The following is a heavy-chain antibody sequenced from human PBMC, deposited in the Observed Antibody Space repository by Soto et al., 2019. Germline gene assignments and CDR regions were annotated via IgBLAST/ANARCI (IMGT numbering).Heavy chain of an antibody. V-gene: IGHV3-48*01. D-gene: IGHD2-15*01. CDR1: GFTFSSYS. J-gene: IGHJ3*01. CDR3: AREEGYCGGGSCFRSAFDL. CDR2: ISNSSSTK. Sequence: GGSLRLSCAASGFTFSSYSMNWVRQAPGKGLEWVSYISNSSSTKYYADSVKGRFAISRDNAKNSVYLQMNSLRAEDTAVYYCAREEGYCGGGSCFRSAFDLWGQGTVVTVS.